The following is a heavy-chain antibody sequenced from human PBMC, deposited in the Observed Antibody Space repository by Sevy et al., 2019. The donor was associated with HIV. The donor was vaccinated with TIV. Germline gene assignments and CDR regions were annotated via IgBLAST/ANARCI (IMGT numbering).Heavy chain of an antibody. Sequence: GESLKISCKGSGYSFTTYWIVWVRQMPGKGLEWMGIIYPGDSDVRYSPSFQGQVTISADRSISTAYLQWSSLKASDTAMYYCARLGFLCPSISARPRGKANWLDPWGQGTLVTVSS. J-gene: IGHJ5*02. D-gene: IGHD6-6*01. CDR1: GYSFTTYW. CDR2: IYPGDSDV. CDR3: ARLGFLCPSISARPRGKANWLDP. V-gene: IGHV5-51*01.